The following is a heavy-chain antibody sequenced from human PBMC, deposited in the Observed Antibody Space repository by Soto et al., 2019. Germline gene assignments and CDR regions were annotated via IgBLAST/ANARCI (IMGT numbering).Heavy chain of an antibody. CDR1: GFTLSSHA. CDR3: ARDDEGGSDCDLGY. J-gene: IGHJ4*02. V-gene: IGHV3-30-3*01. CDR2: ILPDGSNK. D-gene: IGHD1-26*01. Sequence: QVQLVESGGGVVQPGRSLRLSCAVSGFTLSSHAMHWVRQAPGKGLEWAALILPDGSNKYYADSVKGRFTTSRDNSKNTMYLQMNSLSVEDTAVYYCARDDEGGSDCDLGYWGQGALVTVSS.